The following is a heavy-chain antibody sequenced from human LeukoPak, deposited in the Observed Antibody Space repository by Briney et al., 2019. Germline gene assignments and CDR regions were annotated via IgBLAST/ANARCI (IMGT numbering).Heavy chain of an antibody. CDR3: AKGSYDFWSGYYQASAFDI. Sequence: GGSLRLSCAASGFTFSSYGMHWVRQAPGKGLEWVAVISYDGSNKYYADSVKGRFTISRDNSKNTLYLQMNSLRAEDTAVYYCAKGSYDFWSGYYQASAFDIWGQGTMVTVSS. D-gene: IGHD3-3*01. J-gene: IGHJ3*02. CDR1: GFTFSSYG. V-gene: IGHV3-30*18. CDR2: ISYDGSNK.